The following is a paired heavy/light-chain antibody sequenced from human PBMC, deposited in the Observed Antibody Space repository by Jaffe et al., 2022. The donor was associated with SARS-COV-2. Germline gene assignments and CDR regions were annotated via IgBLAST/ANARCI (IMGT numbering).Heavy chain of an antibody. CDR3: VRALAGDTFGYYY. Sequence: EVQLVESGGGLLAPGGSLRLSCAASGFTFSNWNMNWVRQGPGKGLEWVAYINTRSTNTYYADSVKGRFTVSRDNAKNSLFLQMNSLRDGDTAVYYCVRALAGDTFGYYYWGQGALVTVSS. CDR1: GFTFSNWN. D-gene: IGHD3-16*01. V-gene: IGHV3-48*02. J-gene: IGHJ4*02. CDR2: INTRSTNT.
Light chain of an antibody. CDR3: QQYGDSPPFT. CDR2: GTS. J-gene: IGKJ3*01. CDR1: QSVRSKY. V-gene: IGKV3-20*01. Sequence: EIVLTQSPATLSLSPGERATLSCWASQSVRSKYLAWYQQKPGQAPRLLIYGTSSRATGIPDRFSGSGSGTDFTLTISRLEPEDFAVYYCQQYGDSPPFTFGPGTKVDIK.